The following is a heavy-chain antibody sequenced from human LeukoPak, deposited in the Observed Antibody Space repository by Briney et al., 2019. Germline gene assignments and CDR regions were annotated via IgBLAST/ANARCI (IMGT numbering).Heavy chain of an antibody. J-gene: IGHJ6*02. V-gene: IGHV3-53*01. CDR2: IYSGGST. Sequence: PGGSLRLSCAASGFTVSSNYMSWVRQAPGKGLEWVSVIYSGGSTYYADSVKGRFTISRDNSKNTLYLQMNSLRAEDTAVYYCARNNYYGSGSYYNPIYYYGMDDWGQGTTVTVSS. CDR1: GFTVSSNY. D-gene: IGHD3-10*01. CDR3: ARNNYYGSGSYYNPIYYYGMDD.